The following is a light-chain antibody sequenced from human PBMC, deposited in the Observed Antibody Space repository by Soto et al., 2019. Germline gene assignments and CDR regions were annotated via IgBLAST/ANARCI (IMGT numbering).Light chain of an antibody. V-gene: IGKV1-33*01. J-gene: IGKJ4*01. CDR1: EDISNY. Sequence: DIQMTQCPSSLSASVGDRVTITCQASEDISNYLSWYQQKPGKAPKLLIYDASNLETGVPSRFSGSGSGTDFTFTISSLQPEDIARYYCQQYDNLPQLTFGGGTKVEIK. CDR2: DAS. CDR3: QQYDNLPQLT.